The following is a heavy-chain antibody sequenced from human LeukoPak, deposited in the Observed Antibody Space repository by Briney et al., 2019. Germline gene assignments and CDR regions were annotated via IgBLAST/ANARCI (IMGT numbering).Heavy chain of an antibody. D-gene: IGHD3-3*01. CDR3: ARVDPRITIFGVDNDAFDI. Sequence: GGSLRLSCAASGFTFSSYSMNWVRQAPGKGLEWVSSISSSSSYIYYADSVKGRFTISRDNAKNSLYLQMNSLRAEDTAVYYCARVDPRITIFGVDNDAFDIWGQGTMVTVSS. CDR2: ISSSSSYI. V-gene: IGHV3-21*01. CDR1: GFTFSSYS. J-gene: IGHJ3*02.